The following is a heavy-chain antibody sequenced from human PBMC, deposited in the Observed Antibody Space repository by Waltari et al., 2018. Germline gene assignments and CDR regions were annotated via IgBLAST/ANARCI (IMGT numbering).Heavy chain of an antibody. Sequence: QVQLQESGPGLVKPSETLSLTCTVSGGSISSYSWSWIRQPPGKGLEWIGYIYYSGSTNYSPSRKSRVNVSVDTSKNQCSLKLGSVTAADTAVYYCARAPRVGYSYAFDIWGQGTMVTVSS. V-gene: IGHV4-59*01. CDR3: ARAPRVGYSYAFDI. CDR1: GGSISSYS. CDR2: IYYSGST. D-gene: IGHD5-18*01. J-gene: IGHJ3*02.